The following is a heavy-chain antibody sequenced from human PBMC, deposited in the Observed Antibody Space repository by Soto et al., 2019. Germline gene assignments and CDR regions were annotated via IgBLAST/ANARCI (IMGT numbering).Heavy chain of an antibody. CDR2: ISWKDEK. D-gene: IGHD1-26*01. J-gene: IGHJ4*02. V-gene: IGHV2-5*01. CDR3: AHRYGGNYYRWYFDS. Sequence: QITLKESGPTLVKPTQTLTVTCTFSGFSLSTSGAGVGWNRQSPGKAPEWLALISWKDEKRYNPGLKSRLTITKDTSKDQVVLTKTDLDPVDTATYFCAHRYGGNYYRWYFDSWGQGTLVTVSS. CDR1: GFSLSTSGAG.